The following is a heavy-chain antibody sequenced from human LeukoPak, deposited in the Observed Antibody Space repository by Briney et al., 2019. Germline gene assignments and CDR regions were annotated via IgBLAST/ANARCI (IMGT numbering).Heavy chain of an antibody. CDR1: GGSISSSSYY. CDR2: IYYSGST. CDR3: ARKPRYYYDSSGYYY. V-gene: IGHV4-39*01. D-gene: IGHD3-22*01. Sequence: SGTLSLTCTVSGGSISSSSYYWGWIRQPPGKGLEWIGSIYYSGSTYYNPSLKSRVTISVDTSKNQFSLKLSSVTAADTAVYYCARKPRYYYDSSGYYYWGQGTLVTVSS. J-gene: IGHJ4*02.